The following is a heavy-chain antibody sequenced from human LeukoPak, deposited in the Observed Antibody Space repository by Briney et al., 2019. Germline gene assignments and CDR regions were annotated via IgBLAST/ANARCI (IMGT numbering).Heavy chain of an antibody. V-gene: IGHV1-2*02. CDR3: ARDWRTYDFWSGYYPDY. J-gene: IGHJ4*02. Sequence: ASVEVSCKASGYTFTGYYMHWVRQAPGQGLEWMGWINPNSGGTNSAQKFQGRVTMTRDTSISTAYMELSRLRSDDTAVYYCARDWRTYDFWSGYYPDYWGQGTLVTVSS. D-gene: IGHD3-3*01. CDR1: GYTFTGYY. CDR2: INPNSGGT.